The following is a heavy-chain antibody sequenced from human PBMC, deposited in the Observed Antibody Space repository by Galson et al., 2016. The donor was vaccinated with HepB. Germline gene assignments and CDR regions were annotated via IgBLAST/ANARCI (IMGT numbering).Heavy chain of an antibody. Sequence: SLRLSCAASGFSFSTSGMSWVRQTPGRGLEWVSGITGSGAITHYADSVKGRFIMSRHNSKNTVYLDMNNLRAGDTAIYYCGKHGGFDYWGQGALVTVSS. CDR1: GFSFSTSG. D-gene: IGHD3-16*01. J-gene: IGHJ4*02. V-gene: IGHV3-23*01. CDR3: GKHGGFDY. CDR2: ITGSGAIT.